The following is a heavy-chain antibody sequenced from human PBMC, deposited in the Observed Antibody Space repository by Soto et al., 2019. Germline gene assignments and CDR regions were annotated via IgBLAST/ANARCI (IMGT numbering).Heavy chain of an antibody. CDR3: ARALGYCSGGSCYVDY. D-gene: IGHD2-15*01. CDR1: GGSVSSGSYY. J-gene: IGHJ4*02. CDR2: LYYSWRT. Sequence: QVQLQESGPGLVKPSETLSLTCTVSGGSVSSGSYYRRWIRQPPGKGLEWIGYLYYSWRTNYNPSLKSRVTISVDTSKNQFALKLRSVTAADTAVYYCARALGYCSGGSCYVDYWGQGSLVTVSS. V-gene: IGHV4-61*01.